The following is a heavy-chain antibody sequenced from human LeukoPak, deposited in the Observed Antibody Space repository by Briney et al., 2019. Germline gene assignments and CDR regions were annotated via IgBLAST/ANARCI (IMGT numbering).Heavy chain of an antibody. J-gene: IGHJ4*02. CDR1: GGSISSSSYY. CDR3: ARQEDGSSWYYY. CDR2: IYYSGST. Sequence: SETLSLTCTVSGGSISSSSYYWGWIRQPPGKGLEWIGSIYYSGSTYYNPSLKSRVTISVDTSKNQFSLKLSSVTAADTAVYYCARQEDGSSWYYYWGQGTLVTVSS. V-gene: IGHV4-39*01. D-gene: IGHD6-13*01.